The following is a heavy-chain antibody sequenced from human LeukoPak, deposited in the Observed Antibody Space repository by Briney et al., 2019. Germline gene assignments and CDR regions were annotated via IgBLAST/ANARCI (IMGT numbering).Heavy chain of an antibody. D-gene: IGHD4-23*01. J-gene: IGHJ4*02. CDR3: ARDYGGKFDY. CDR1: GGSISSYY. CDR2: ISYSGST. V-gene: IGHV4-59*01. Sequence: KPSETLSLTCSVSGGSISSYYWSWIRQPPGKGLEWIGYISYSGSTKYNPSFKSRLTISVGTSKNQFSLNLSSVTAADTAVYYCARDYGGKFDYWGQGTLVTVSS.